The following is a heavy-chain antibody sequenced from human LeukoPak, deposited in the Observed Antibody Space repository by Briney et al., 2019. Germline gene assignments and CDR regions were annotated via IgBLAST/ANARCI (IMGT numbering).Heavy chain of an antibody. CDR1: GGSISGYY. CDR2: IHYSGST. Sequence: SEPLSLTCTVSGGSISGYYCSWLRQGPGKGLEWIGYIHYSGSTQYTPSLKSRVTMSADTSKNQFSLKVNSVAAADTAVYYCARHNGNYGGASDIWGQGTMVTVSS. J-gene: IGHJ3*02. CDR3: ARHNGNYGGASDI. D-gene: IGHD4-23*01. V-gene: IGHV4-59*08.